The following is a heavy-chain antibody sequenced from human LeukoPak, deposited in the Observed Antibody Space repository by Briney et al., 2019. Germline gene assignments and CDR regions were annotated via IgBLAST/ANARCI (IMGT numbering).Heavy chain of an antibody. CDR3: AKDGDTYYFDY. Sequence: PGGSLRLSRAASGFTFSSYGMHWVRQAPGKGLEWVAVIWYDGSNKYYADSVKGRFTISRDNSKNTLYLQMNSLRAEDTAVYYCAKDGDTYYFDYWGQGTLVTVSS. D-gene: IGHD5-18*01. CDR1: GFTFSSYG. V-gene: IGHV3-33*06. J-gene: IGHJ4*02. CDR2: IWYDGSNK.